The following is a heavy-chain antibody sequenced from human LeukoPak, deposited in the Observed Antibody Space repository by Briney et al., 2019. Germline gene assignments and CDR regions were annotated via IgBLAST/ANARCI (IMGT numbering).Heavy chain of an antibody. D-gene: IGHD2-15*01. CDR3: ARDPYCSGGSCYSGYFDY. J-gene: IGHJ4*02. V-gene: IGHV4-4*07. CDR2: IYTSGST. Sequence: SETLSLTCTVSGGSISSYYWSWIRQPAGKGLEWIGRIYTSGSTNYNPSLKSRVTMSADTSKNQFSLKLSSVTAADTAVYYCARDPYCSGGSCYSGYFDYWGQGTLVTVSS. CDR1: GGSISSYY.